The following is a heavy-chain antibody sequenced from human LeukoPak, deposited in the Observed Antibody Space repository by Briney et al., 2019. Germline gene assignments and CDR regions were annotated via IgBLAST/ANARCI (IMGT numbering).Heavy chain of an antibody. J-gene: IGHJ4*02. V-gene: IGHV3-33*01. CDR3: ARDSLPTAVTGPFDH. CDR2: IWFDGSNI. D-gene: IGHD6-19*01. Sequence: GGSLRPSCAASGFNFSSYGMHWVRQAPGKGLEWVTSIWFDGSNIHYADSVKGRVIISRDNSKSALYLQMNSLRAEDTAIYYCARDSLPTAVTGPFDHWGQGALVTVSS. CDR1: GFNFSSYG.